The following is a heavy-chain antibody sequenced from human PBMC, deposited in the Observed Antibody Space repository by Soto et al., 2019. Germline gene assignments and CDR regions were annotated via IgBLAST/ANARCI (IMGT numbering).Heavy chain of an antibody. V-gene: IGHV3-23*01. D-gene: IGHD3-22*01. CDR2: ITNNGGST. CDR1: GFTFSNYG. CDR3: AKSSSAYYYDY. Sequence: EVQLLESGGGLVQPGGSLTLSCAASGFTFSNYGMSWVRQAPGKGLEWVSSITNNGGSTYYADSVKGRFTISRDNSRSTLYSQMNSLRAEDAALYYCAKSSSAYYYDYWGQGTLVTVSS. J-gene: IGHJ4*02.